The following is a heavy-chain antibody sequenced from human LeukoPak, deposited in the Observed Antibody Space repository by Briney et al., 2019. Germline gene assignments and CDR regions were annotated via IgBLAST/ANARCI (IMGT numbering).Heavy chain of an antibody. CDR1: GGSISSYY. CDR2: IYYSGST. V-gene: IGHV4-59*08. Sequence: PSETLSLTCTVSGGSISSYYWSWIRQPPGKGLEWIGYIYYSGSTNYNPSLKSRVTISVDTSKNQFSLKLSSVTAADTAVYYCASLGSGAFDIWGQGTMVTVSS. J-gene: IGHJ3*02. D-gene: IGHD3-10*01. CDR3: ASLGSGAFDI.